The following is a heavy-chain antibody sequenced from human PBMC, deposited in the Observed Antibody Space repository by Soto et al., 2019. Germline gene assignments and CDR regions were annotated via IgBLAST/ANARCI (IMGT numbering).Heavy chain of an antibody. CDR3: ARVSITMVRGVITPNWFDP. CDR2: IYHSGST. CDR1: GYSISSGYY. Sequence: PSETLSLTCAVSGYSISSGYYWGWIRQPPGKGLEWIGSIYHSGSTYYNPSLKSRVTISVDTSKNQFSLKLSSVTAADTAVYYCARVSITMVRGVITPNWFDPWGQGTLVTVLL. D-gene: IGHD3-10*01. J-gene: IGHJ5*02. V-gene: IGHV4-38-2*01.